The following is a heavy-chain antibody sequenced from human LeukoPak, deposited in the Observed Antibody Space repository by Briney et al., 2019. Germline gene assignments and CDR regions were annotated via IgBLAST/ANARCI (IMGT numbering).Heavy chain of an antibody. J-gene: IGHJ4*02. D-gene: IGHD3-10*01. CDR2: MNPNSANT. V-gene: IGHV1-8*01. CDR1: GYTFSSYD. CDR3: ARGDYYGSGNFDY. Sequence: ASVKVSCKASGYTFSSYDINWVRQATGQGLEWMGWMNPNSANTGYAQKFQGRVTMTRNTSINTAYMELSSLRSEDTAVYYCARGDYYGSGNFDYWGQGSLVTVSS.